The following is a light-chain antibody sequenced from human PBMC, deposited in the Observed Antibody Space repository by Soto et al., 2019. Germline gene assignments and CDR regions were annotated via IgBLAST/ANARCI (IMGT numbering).Light chain of an antibody. CDR2: EVS. J-gene: IGLJ2*01. Sequence: QSALTQPASVSGSPGQSITISCTGTSSDIGGYNFVSWYQQHPGKAPHLMIYEVSNRPSGVSNRFSGCKSGDTASLTISGLQAEDEADYYCSSYTGSVTLFGGGTKVTVL. CDR3: SSYTGSVTL. V-gene: IGLV2-14*01. CDR1: SSDIGGYNF.